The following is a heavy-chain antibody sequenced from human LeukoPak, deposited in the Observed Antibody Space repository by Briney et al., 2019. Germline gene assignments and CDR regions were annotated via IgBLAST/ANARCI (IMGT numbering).Heavy chain of an antibody. V-gene: IGHV4-59*01. J-gene: IGHJ3*02. CDR1: GGSISSYY. CDR2: IYDSWST. CDR3: ASLTTADAFDI. Sequence: SETLSLTCTVSGGSISSYYWSWIRQPPGKRLEWIGYIYDSWSTNYNPSLKSRVTISVDTPKNQFSLKVSSVTAADTAVYYCASLTTADAFDIWGQGTMVTVSS. D-gene: IGHD3-22*01.